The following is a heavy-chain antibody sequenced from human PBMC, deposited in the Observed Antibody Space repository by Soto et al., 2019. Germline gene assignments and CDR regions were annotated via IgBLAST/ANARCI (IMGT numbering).Heavy chain of an antibody. J-gene: IGHJ6*02. CDR2: ISYDGSNK. Sequence: GGSLRLSCAASGFTFSSYGMHWVRQAPGKGLEWVAVISYDGSNKYYADSVKGRFTISRDNSKNTLYLQMNSLRAEDTAVYYCAKDRAVIFGDYYYGTDVWGQGTTVTVSS. CDR3: AKDRAVIFGDYYYGTDV. V-gene: IGHV3-30*18. CDR1: GFTFSSYG. D-gene: IGHD3-10*01.